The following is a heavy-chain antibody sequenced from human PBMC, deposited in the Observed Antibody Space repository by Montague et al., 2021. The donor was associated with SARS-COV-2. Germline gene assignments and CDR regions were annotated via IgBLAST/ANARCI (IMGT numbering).Heavy chain of an antibody. J-gene: IGHJ5*02. CDR2: ISTYNGNT. CDR1: GYRFSSYG. CDR3: ARAAGHDFWSDYYLNRFDP. Sequence: SVKVSCKASGYRFSSYGISWVRQAPGQGLEWMGWISTYNGNTIYAQNFQGRLTMTRDTSTSTATMGLKYLIPDDTAVYYCARAAGHDFWSDYYLNRFDPWGQGTLVTVSS. V-gene: IGHV1-18*01. D-gene: IGHD3-3*01.